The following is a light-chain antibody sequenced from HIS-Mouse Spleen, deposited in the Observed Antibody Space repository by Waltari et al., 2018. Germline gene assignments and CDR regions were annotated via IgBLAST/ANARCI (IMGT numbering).Light chain of an antibody. CDR1: SSDVGSYNL. J-gene: IGLJ2*01. Sequence: QSALTQPASVSGSPGQSITISCTGTSSDVGSYNLVSWYQQHPGKAPKLMIYEGSKRPSGVSNRASGSKSGKTASLTIAGLQAEDEADYYCCSYAGSSTNVVFGGGTKLTVL. CDR2: EGS. V-gene: IGLV2-23*01. CDR3: CSYAGSSTNVV.